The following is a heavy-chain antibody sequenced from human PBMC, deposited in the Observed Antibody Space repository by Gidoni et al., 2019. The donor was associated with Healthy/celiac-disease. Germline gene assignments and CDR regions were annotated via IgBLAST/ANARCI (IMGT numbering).Heavy chain of an antibody. CDR1: GFTFSSYA. D-gene: IGHD4-17*01. Sequence: EVQLLESGGGLVQPGGSLRLSCAASGFTFSSYAMSWVCQAPGKGLEWVSAISGSGGSTYYADSVKGRFTISRDNSKNTLYLQMNSLRAEDTAVYYCAKKDYDPRGSYYWGQGTLVTVSS. CDR2: ISGSGGST. V-gene: IGHV3-23*01. J-gene: IGHJ4*02. CDR3: AKKDYDPRGSYY.